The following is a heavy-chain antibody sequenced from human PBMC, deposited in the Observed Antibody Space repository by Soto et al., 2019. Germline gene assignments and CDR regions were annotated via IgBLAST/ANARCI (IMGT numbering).Heavy chain of an antibody. V-gene: IGHV3-11*06. D-gene: IGHD1-26*01. CDR3: VRDIPYSGATKYFDY. CDR2: ISGSSEYT. J-gene: IGHJ4*02. Sequence: QVQLVESGGGLVEPGGSLRLSCAVSGFTFSDFYMTWVRQAPGKGLEWISHISGSSEYTHHADSVKGRFTISRDNAKSSLYLQMNSLRAEDTAMYYCVRDIPYSGATKYFDYWGQGTLVIVSS. CDR1: GFTFSDFY.